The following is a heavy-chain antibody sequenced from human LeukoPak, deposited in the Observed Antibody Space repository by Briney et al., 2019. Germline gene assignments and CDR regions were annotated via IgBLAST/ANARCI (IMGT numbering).Heavy chain of an antibody. CDR3: ARDRPAAHMDV. J-gene: IGHJ6*03. Sequence: ASVKVSCKASGYTFTSYYMHWVRQAPGQGLEWMGWISAYNGNTNYAQKLQGRVTMTTDTSTSTAYMELRSLRSDDTAVYYCARDRPAAHMDVWGKGTTVTVSS. CDR2: ISAYNGNT. CDR1: GYTFTSYY. V-gene: IGHV1-18*04.